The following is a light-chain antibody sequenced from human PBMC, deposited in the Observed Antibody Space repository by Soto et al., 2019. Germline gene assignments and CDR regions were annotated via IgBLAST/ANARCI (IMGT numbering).Light chain of an antibody. J-gene: IGKJ4*01. CDR2: AAS. V-gene: IGKV3-15*01. Sequence: EIVMTQSPATLSVSPGERGTLSCRASQSVSSNLAWYQQKPGQAPRLLIYAASTRVTGIPVRFSGSGSGTEFTLTISSLQSEDFAVYYCQQYDNWPLTFGGGTKVEI. CDR3: QQYDNWPLT. CDR1: QSVSSN.